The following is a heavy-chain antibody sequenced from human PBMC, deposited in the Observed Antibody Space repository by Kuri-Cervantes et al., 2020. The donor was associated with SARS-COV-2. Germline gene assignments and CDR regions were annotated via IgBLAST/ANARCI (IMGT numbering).Heavy chain of an antibody. CDR1: GGSISSGSYY. V-gene: IGHV4-61*02. CDR2: IYTSGST. Sequence: SETLSLTCTVSGGSISSGSYYWSWLRQPAGKGLEWIGRIYTSGSTNYNPSLKIRVTISVDTSKNQFFLKLSSVAAADTAVYYCARGTVGAPGVGMDVWGQGTLVTVSS. CDR3: ARGTVGAPGVGMDV. J-gene: IGHJ4*02. D-gene: IGHD1-26*01.